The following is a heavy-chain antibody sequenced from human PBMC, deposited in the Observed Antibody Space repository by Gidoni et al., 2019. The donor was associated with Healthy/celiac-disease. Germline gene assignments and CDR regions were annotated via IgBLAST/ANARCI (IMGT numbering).Heavy chain of an antibody. Sequence: QVQLVESGGGVVQPGRSLRLSCAASGFTFSSYGMHWVRQAPRKGLVWVAVISYDGSNKYYADSVKGRFTISRDNSKNTLYLQMNSLRAEDTAVYYCAKDVMIVVVHGGMDVWGQGTTVTVSS. CDR1: GFTFSSYG. CDR2: ISYDGSNK. CDR3: AKDVMIVVVHGGMDV. J-gene: IGHJ6*02. V-gene: IGHV3-30*18. D-gene: IGHD3-22*01.